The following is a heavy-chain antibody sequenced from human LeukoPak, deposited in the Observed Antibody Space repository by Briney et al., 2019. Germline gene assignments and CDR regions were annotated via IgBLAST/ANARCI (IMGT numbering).Heavy chain of an antibody. Sequence: GGSLRLSCAASGFTFSDYYMSWIRQAPGKGLEWVSYISSGSTIYYADSVKGRFTISRDNAKNSLYLQMNSLRAEDTAVYYCARVITMIVVGPGYMDVWGQGTTVTVSS. V-gene: IGHV3-11*01. D-gene: IGHD3-22*01. CDR1: GFTFSDYY. J-gene: IGHJ6*02. CDR3: ARVITMIVVGPGYMDV. CDR2: ISSGSTI.